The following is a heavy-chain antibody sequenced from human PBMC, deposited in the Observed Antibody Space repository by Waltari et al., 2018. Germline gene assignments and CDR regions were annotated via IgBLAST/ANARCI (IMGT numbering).Heavy chain of an antibody. CDR3: ARDPGPIVGAPDL. Sequence: QEQLVQSGSEVKKPGASVRVSCQASGYTFTDYHLHWFRQTPGQGFEGMGWFNPKNGDSNVAEKFLGRVTRTTATSINTVYLDLSGLRSDDTAVFFCARDPGPIVGAPDLWGQGTLVTVSS. D-gene: IGHD1-26*01. CDR1: GYTFTDYH. V-gene: IGHV1-2*02. J-gene: IGHJ5*02. CDR2: FNPKNGDS.